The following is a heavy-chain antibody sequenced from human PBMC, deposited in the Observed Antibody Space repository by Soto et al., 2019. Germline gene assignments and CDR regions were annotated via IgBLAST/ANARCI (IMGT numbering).Heavy chain of an antibody. CDR3: AREEFGVVIISDYYYGMDV. Sequence: SVKVSCKASGGTFSSYAISWVRQAPGQGLEWMGGIIPIFGTANYAQKFQGRVTITADKSTSTAYMELSSLRSEDTAVYYCAREEFGVVIISDYYYGMDVWGQGTTVTVSS. CDR2: IIPIFGTA. CDR1: GGTFSSYA. V-gene: IGHV1-69*06. D-gene: IGHD3-3*01. J-gene: IGHJ6*02.